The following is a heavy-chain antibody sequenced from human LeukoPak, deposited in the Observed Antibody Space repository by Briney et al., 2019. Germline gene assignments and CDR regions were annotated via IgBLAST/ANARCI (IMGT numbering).Heavy chain of an antibody. Sequence: GGSLRLSCAASGFTFSSYGMHWVRQAPGKGLEWVAVISYDGSNKYYADSVKGRFTISRDNSKNTLYLQMNSLRAEDTAVYYCAKDAREWFGELLGIDYWGQGTLATVSS. D-gene: IGHD3-10*01. J-gene: IGHJ4*02. CDR1: GFTFSSYG. CDR2: ISYDGSNK. V-gene: IGHV3-30*18. CDR3: AKDAREWFGELLGIDY.